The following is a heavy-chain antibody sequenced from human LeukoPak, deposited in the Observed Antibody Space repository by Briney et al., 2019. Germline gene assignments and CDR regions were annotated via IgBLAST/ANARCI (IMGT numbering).Heavy chain of an antibody. V-gene: IGHV4-38-2*02. CDR3: ASFGHPELGLRY. D-gene: IGHD1-26*01. J-gene: IGHJ4*02. Sequence: SETLSLTCTVSGYSISGGYYWGWIRQPPGKGLEWIGSIYHSGMSFYNPSLKSRVTISVDTSKNHFSLKLSSVTAADTAVYYCASFGHPELGLRYWGQGTLVTVSS. CDR2: IYHSGMS. CDR1: GYSISGGYY.